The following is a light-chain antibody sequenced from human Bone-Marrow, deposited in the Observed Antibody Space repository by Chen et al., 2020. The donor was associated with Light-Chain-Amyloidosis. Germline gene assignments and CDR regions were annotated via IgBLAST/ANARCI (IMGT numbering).Light chain of an antibody. CDR2: RDT. CDR1: DLPTKY. V-gene: IGLV3-25*03. J-gene: IGLJ2*01. CDR3: QSADSSGTYEVI. Sequence: SYELTQQPSLSASPGQTARITCSGDDLPTKYAYWYQQKPGQAPVLVIHRDTERPSGISERFSGSSSGTTATLTISGVQAEDEADYHCQSADSSGTYEVIFGGGTKLTVL.